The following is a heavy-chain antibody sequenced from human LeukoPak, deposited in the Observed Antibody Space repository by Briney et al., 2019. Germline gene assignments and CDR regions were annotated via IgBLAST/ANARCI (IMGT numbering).Heavy chain of an antibody. D-gene: IGHD1-26*01. Sequence: QSGGSLRLSCAASGFTVSSNYMSWVRQAPGKGLEWVSVIYSGGSTYYADSAKGRFIISRDNSKNTLYLQMNSLRAEDTAVYYCARRASPYSGSYLLYFDYWGQGTLVTVSS. CDR2: IYSGGST. CDR1: GFTVSSNY. J-gene: IGHJ4*02. CDR3: ARRASPYSGSYLLYFDY. V-gene: IGHV3-66*01.